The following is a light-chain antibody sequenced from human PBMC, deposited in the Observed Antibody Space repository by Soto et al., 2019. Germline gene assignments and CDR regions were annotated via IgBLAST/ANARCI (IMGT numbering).Light chain of an antibody. J-gene: IGKJ2*01. CDR1: QSISSY. CDR3: QQSYSTLPYS. Sequence: DIQMTQSPSSLSASVGDRVTITCRASQSISSYLDWYQQKPGKAPKLLSYAASRLQSGVPSRFSGSGSGTDVSLTHLTLPPEDFATYSCQQSYSTLPYSFGQGTKLEIK. CDR2: AAS. V-gene: IGKV1-39*01.